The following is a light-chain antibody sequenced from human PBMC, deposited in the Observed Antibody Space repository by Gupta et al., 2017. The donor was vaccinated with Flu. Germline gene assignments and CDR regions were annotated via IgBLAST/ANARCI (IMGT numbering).Light chain of an antibody. Sequence: IGTYLSWYQKKPGKAPELLIYVASTLYSGVPSRFRGSGSGTDFDLTISGLQPDDFASYYCQQTYSPTRTFGGGTKIDIK. CDR1: IGTY. V-gene: IGKV1-39*01. J-gene: IGKJ4*01. CDR2: VAS. CDR3: QQTYSPTRT.